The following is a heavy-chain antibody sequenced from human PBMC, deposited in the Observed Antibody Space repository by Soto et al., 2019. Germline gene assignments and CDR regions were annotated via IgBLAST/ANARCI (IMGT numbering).Heavy chain of an antibody. CDR1: GFTFSSYG. Sequence: QVQLVESGGGVVQPGRSLRLSCAASGFTFSSYGMHWVRQAPGKGLEWVAVISYDGSNKYYADSVKGRFTISRDNSKNTLYLQMNSLRAEHKAVYYCAKWYSSGWYFDYWGQGTLVTVSS. J-gene: IGHJ4*02. V-gene: IGHV3-30*18. CDR3: AKWYSSGWYFDY. CDR2: ISYDGSNK. D-gene: IGHD6-19*01.